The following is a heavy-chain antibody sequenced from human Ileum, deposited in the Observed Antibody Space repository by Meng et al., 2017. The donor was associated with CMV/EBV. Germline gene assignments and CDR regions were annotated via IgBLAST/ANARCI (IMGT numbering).Heavy chain of an antibody. J-gene: IGHJ3*02. CDR3: ARGELVLAFDI. CDR1: GFTFGSIG. D-gene: IGHD1-1*01. Sequence: GESLKISCAASGFTFGSIGMHWVRQTPGKGLEWVAFIQDDGSSEFYADSVKGRFTISRDNSKNMVYLQMNSLRAEDTAVYYCARGELVLAFDIWGQGTRVTGSS. CDR2: IQDDGSSE. V-gene: IGHV3-30*02.